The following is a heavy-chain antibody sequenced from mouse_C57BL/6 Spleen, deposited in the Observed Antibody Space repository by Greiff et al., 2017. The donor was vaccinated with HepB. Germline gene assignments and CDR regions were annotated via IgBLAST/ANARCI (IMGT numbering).Heavy chain of an antibody. J-gene: IGHJ2*01. CDR1: GYAFSSSW. Sequence: QVQLKESGPELVKPGASVKISCKASGYAFSSSWMNWVKQRPGKGLEWIGRIYPGDGDTNYNGKFKGKATLTADKSSSTAYMQLSSLTSGDSAVYFCARLPDYWGQGTTLTVSS. V-gene: IGHV1-82*01. CDR2: IYPGDGDT. CDR3: ARLPDY.